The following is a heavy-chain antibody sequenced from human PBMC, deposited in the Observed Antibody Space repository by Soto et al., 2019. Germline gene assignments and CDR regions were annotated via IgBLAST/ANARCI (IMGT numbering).Heavy chain of an antibody. Sequence: ASVKVSCTASGYTFTSYGISWVRQAPGQGLEWMGWISAYNGNTNYAQKLQGRVTMTTDTSTSTAYMELRSLRSDDTAVYYCARGWGIAAAGTPPEPFDYWGQGTLVTVSS. CDR2: ISAYNGNT. J-gene: IGHJ4*02. CDR1: GYTFTSYG. V-gene: IGHV1-18*01. D-gene: IGHD6-13*01. CDR3: ARGWGIAAAGTPPEPFDY.